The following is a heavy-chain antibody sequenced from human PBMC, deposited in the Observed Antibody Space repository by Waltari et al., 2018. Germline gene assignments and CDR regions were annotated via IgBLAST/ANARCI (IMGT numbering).Heavy chain of an antibody. D-gene: IGHD6-19*01. Sequence: QVQLQXXGXGLLKXSEXLSLPCAVYGGSXSGYFWTWLRQSPGKGLAWLGEIXRSGKXNYNPXLKSRVTISVXTSKNQFFLKLRSVTAAXTAVYYCAXLSSSXWFPRYYYGMDXWGQGTTVTVSS. CDR1: GGSXSGYF. CDR2: IXRSGKX. CDR3: AXLSSSXWFPRYYYGMDX. V-gene: IGHV4-34*01. J-gene: IGHJ6*02.